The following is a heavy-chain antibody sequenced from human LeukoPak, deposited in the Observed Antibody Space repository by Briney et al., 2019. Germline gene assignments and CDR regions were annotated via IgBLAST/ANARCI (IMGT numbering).Heavy chain of an antibody. V-gene: IGHV3-23*01. Sequence: PGGSLRLSCAASGFTFSSYAMSWVRQAPGKGLEWVSAISGSGGSTYYADSVKGRFTISRDNSKDTLYLQMNSLRAEDTAVYYCAKGADIVVVPAASFDYWGQGTLVTVSS. CDR3: AKGADIVVVPAASFDY. CDR2: ISGSGGST. CDR1: GFTFSSYA. D-gene: IGHD2-2*01. J-gene: IGHJ4*02.